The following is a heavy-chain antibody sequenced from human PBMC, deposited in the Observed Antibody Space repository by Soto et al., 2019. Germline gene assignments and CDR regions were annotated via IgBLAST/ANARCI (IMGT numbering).Heavy chain of an antibody. Sequence: SETLSLTXTVSSDSISSYYWSWIRQPPGKRLEWIGYISYSGSTDYNPSLKSRVTISGDTSKNQFSLKVSSVTAADTAVYYCARGTSWQLPFDYWGQGTQVTVSS. V-gene: IGHV4-59*01. J-gene: IGHJ4*02. D-gene: IGHD6-13*01. CDR3: ARGTSWQLPFDY. CDR1: SDSISSYY. CDR2: ISYSGST.